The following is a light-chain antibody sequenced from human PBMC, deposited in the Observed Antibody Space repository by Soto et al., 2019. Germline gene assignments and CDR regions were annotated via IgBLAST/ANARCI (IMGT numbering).Light chain of an antibody. CDR1: QSVLYSSNNKKY. J-gene: IGKJ5*01. V-gene: IGKV4-1*01. CDR3: QQYYSTPIT. Sequence: DIVMTQSPDSLAVSLGERATINCKSSQSVLYSSNNKKYLAWYQQKPGQPPKLLIYWASTRESGVPDRFNGSGSGTDFTLTISSLQAEDVAVYYCQQYYSTPITFGQGTRLEIK. CDR2: WAS.